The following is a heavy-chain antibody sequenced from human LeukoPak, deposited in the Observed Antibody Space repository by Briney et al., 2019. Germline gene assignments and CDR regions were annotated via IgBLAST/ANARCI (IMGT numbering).Heavy chain of an antibody. CDR2: ISYDGSNK. CDR3: ARVCGGDCYSFHFDY. Sequence: GGSLRLSCAASGFTFSSYAMHWVRQAPGKGLEWVAVISYDGSNKYYADSVKGRFTISRDNSKNTLYLQINSLRAEDTAVYYCARVCGGDCYSFHFDYWGQGTLVTVSS. CDR1: GFTFSSYA. J-gene: IGHJ4*02. V-gene: IGHV3-30*04. D-gene: IGHD2-21*02.